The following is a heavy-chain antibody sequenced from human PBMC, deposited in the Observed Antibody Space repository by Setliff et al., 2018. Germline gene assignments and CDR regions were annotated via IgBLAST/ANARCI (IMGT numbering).Heavy chain of an antibody. CDR1: GYTFTTYD. CDR2: INPGNGNT. Sequence: ASVKVSCKASGYTFTTYDIHWVRQAPGQRPEWMGWINPGNGNTKYSPKFQGRVTIIRDTSATTAYMELSSLRSNDTAVYFCARDGEYYGSGFYSTRYYYSYGLDVWGQGTTVTVS. V-gene: IGHV1-3*01. J-gene: IGHJ6*02. D-gene: IGHD3-10*01. CDR3: ARDGEYYGSGFYSTRYYYSYGLDV.